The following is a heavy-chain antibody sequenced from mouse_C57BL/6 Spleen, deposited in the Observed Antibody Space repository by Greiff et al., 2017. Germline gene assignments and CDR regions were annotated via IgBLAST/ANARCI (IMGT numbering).Heavy chain of an antibody. CDR2: INPYNGGT. CDR3: ARFTGTRAWFAY. CDR1: GYTFTDYY. Sequence: VQLQQSGPVLVKPGASVKMSCKASGYTFTDYYMNWVKQSHGKSLEWIGVINPYNGGTSYNQKFKGKATLTAYQSSSTAYMELNSLTSEDSAVYYCARFTGTRAWFAYWGQGTLVTVSA. J-gene: IGHJ3*01. D-gene: IGHD4-1*01. V-gene: IGHV1-19*01.